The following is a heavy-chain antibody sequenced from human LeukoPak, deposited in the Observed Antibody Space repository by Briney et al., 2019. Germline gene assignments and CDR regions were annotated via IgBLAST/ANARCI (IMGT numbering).Heavy chain of an antibody. J-gene: IGHJ4*02. Sequence: SETLSLTCTVSGXSISSYYWSRIRQPPGKGLEWIGYIYYSGSTNYNPSLESRVTISVDTSKNQFSLKLTSVTAADTAVYYCARGYSSSWYYFDYWGQGTLVTVSS. D-gene: IGHD6-13*01. CDR1: GXSISSYY. V-gene: IGHV4-59*01. CDR2: IYYSGST. CDR3: ARGYSSSWYYFDY.